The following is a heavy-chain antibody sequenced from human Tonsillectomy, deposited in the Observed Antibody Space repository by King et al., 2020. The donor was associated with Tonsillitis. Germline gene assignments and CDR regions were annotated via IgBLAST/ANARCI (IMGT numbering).Heavy chain of an antibody. Sequence: QLQESGPGLVKPSETLSLTCIVSGGSISRYYWSWIRQSPGKGLEWIGYIDYSGSTNYNPSLQSRVTISVDTSKNQFSLKVSSVTAAYTAVYYCARDFGDFWSGNWFDPWGQGTLVTVSS. CDR3: ARDFGDFWSGNWFDP. J-gene: IGHJ5*02. V-gene: IGHV4-59*01. CDR1: GGSISRYY. D-gene: IGHD3-3*01. CDR2: IDYSGST.